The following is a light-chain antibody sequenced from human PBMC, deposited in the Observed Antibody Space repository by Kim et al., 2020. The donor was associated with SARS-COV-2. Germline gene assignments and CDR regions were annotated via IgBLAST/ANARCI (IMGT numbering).Light chain of an antibody. CDR2: DAS. CDR1: RSIATS. V-gene: IGKV1-5*01. Sequence: ASVGDRVTITCRASRSIATSVAWYQHKPGKPPNLLIYDASILQTGVPSRFSGSGSGTEFTLTLSSLQPDDSATYYCQQYRGVSRSFGQGTKVDIK. CDR3: QQYRGVSRS. J-gene: IGKJ1*01.